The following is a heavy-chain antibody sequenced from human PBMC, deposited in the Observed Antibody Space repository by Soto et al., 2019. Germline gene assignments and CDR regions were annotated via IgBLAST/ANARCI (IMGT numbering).Heavy chain of an antibody. D-gene: IGHD3-10*01. CDR3: ARGSPGPVDH. J-gene: IGHJ4*02. Sequence: VSVKVSCKASGYSFTSLHFNWVRQATGQGLERIGWMNPHSGDTGFAQRFQARVTMTRNTSINKADMELRSLRSQDTAVYYCARGSPGPVDHWGQGTQVTVSS. CDR1: GYSFTSLH. CDR2: MNPHSGDT. V-gene: IGHV1-8*01.